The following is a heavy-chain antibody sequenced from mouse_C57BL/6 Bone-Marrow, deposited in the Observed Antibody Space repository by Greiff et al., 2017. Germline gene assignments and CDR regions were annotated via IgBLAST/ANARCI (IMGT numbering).Heavy chain of an antibody. Sequence: QVQLKQSGAELVKPGASVKISCKASGYAFSSYWMNWVKQRPGKGLEWIGQIYPGDGDTNSNGKFKGKATLTADKSSSTAYMQLSSLTSEDSAVYFCARLNYCGSSYGYFDVWGTGTTVTVSS. CDR3: ARLNYCGSSYGYFDV. V-gene: IGHV1-80*01. CDR2: IYPGDGDT. J-gene: IGHJ1*03. D-gene: IGHD1-1*01. CDR1: GYAFSSYW.